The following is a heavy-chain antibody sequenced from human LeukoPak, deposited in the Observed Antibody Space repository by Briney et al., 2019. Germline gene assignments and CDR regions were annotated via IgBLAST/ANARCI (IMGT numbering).Heavy chain of an antibody. V-gene: IGHV1-24*01. CDR3: TTRSGDFWSGFVN. J-gene: IGHJ4*02. CDR2: FDPEEAKM. Sequence: ASVTVPCKVSGNSLSELSIRWVRQAPGKGLECMGGFDPEEAKMVYAQNFQGRVTMTEDTSTQTAYMELSGLTSDDTAVYYCTTRSGDFWSGFVNWGQGTLVTVSS. D-gene: IGHD3-3*01. CDR1: GNSLSELS.